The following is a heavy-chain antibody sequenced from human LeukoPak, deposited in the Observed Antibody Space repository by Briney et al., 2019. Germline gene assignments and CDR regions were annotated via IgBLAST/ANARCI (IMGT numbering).Heavy chain of an antibody. CDR2: IYYSGST. CDR1: GGSISSGDYY. V-gene: IGHV4-30-4*08. J-gene: IGHJ4*02. D-gene: IGHD3-3*01. Sequence: SQTLSLTCTVSGGSISSGDYYWSWIRQPPGKGLEWIGYIYYSGSTYYNPSLKSRVTISVDTSKNQFSLKLRSVTAADTAVYYCARAPLLRFFYYFDYWGQGTLVTVSS. CDR3: ARAPLLRFFYYFDY.